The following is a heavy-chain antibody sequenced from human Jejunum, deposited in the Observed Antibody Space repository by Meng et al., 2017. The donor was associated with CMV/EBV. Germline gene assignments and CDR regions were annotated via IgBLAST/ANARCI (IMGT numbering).Heavy chain of an antibody. CDR1: GGSFSSYY. D-gene: IGHD2-21*01. CDR2: INHSGST. J-gene: IGHJ4*02. V-gene: IGHV4-34*01. CDR3: ARGGGDPIRGVLPFDY. Sequence: QVRLQQWGAGLLKPSETLSLTCGVYGGSFSSYYWSWIRQPPGKGLEWIAEINHSGSTNYNPPLKSRVTISLDTSNSHFSLKLTSVTAADTAVYFCARGGGDPIRGVLPFDYWGQGTLVTVSS.